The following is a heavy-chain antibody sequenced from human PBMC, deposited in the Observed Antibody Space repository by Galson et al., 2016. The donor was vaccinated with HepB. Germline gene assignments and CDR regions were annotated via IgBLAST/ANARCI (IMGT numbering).Heavy chain of an antibody. J-gene: IGHJ4*02. CDR3: ARGTAMANGDFEH. CDR1: GITFSNYG. D-gene: IGHD5-18*01. CDR2: IWSDGSNK. V-gene: IGHV3-33*01. Sequence: SLRLSCPVSGITFSNYGIHWVRQAPGKGLEWVAVIWSDGSNKHSADSVKGRFTTSRDSSKNTLYLQMNSLRVEDTAVYYCARGTAMANGDFEHWGQGTLVTVSS.